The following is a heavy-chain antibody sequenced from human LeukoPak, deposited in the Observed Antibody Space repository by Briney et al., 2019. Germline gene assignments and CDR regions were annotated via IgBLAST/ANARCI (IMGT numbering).Heavy chain of an antibody. CDR2: ISAYNGKT. J-gene: IGHJ4*02. D-gene: IGHD3-22*01. CDR3: ARDRNPYYDGSGYGYC. CDR1: GYTFTSHG. Sequence: ASVKVSCKASGYTFTSHGLSWARQAPGQGLEWMAWISAYNGKTNFARKFRGRVTMTTDTSTSTAYMELRSLRSDDTAIYYCARDRNPYYDGSGYGYCWGQGTLVTVYS. V-gene: IGHV1-18*01.